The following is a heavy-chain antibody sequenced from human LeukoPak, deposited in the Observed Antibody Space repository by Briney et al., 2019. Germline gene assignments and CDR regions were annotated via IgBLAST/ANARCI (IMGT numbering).Heavy chain of an antibody. CDR3: ARDMIRGVTFDY. V-gene: IGHV3-48*03. CDR2: ISSSGSTI. Sequence: GGSLRLSCAASGFTFSSYEMNWVRLAPGKGLEWLSYISSSGSTIYYADSVKGRFTISRDNAKNSLYLQMNSLRAEDTVVYFCARDMIRGVTFDYWGQGTLVTVSS. J-gene: IGHJ4*02. D-gene: IGHD3-10*01. CDR1: GFTFSSYE.